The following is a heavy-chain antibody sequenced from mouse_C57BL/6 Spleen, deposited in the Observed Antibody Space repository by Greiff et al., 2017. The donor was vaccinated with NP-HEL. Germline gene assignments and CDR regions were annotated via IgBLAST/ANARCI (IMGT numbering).Heavy chain of an antibody. CDR2: IHPSDSDT. V-gene: IGHV1-74*01. Sequence: QVQLKQPGAELVKPGASVKVSCKASGYTFTSYWMHWVKQRPGQGLEWIGRIHPSDSDTNYNQKFKGKATLTVDKSSSTAYMQLSSLTSEDSAVYYCAIEPITTNYYAMDYWGQGTSVTVSS. CDR1: GYTFTSYW. D-gene: IGHD1-1*01. CDR3: AIEPITTNYYAMDY. J-gene: IGHJ4*01.